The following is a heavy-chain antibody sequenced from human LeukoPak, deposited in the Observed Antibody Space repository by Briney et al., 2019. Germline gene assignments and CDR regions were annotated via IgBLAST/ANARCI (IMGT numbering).Heavy chain of an antibody. D-gene: IGHD2/OR15-2a*01. J-gene: IGHJ4*02. CDR2: INPDSGGT. CDR3: ARDFLARRVFDY. Sequence: GASVKVSCKASGYTFTGYYMHWVRQAPGQGLEWMGWINPDSGGTNYAQKFQGRVTMTRDTSISTAYMELSRLRSDDTAVYYCARDFLARRVFDYWGQGTLVTVSS. CDR1: GYTFTGYY. V-gene: IGHV1-2*02.